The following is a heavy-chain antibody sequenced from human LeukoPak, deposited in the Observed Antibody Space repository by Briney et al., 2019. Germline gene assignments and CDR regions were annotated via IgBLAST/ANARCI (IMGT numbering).Heavy chain of an antibody. Sequence: PSETLSLTCSVSGGSISSDYWSWVRQPPGKGLDWIGYMFYTGSTNYNPSLKSRVTISVDRSKNQFSRKLSSVTAADTAVYYCARVSIVYGMDVWGQGTTVTVSS. CDR1: GGSISSDY. CDR3: ARVSIVYGMDV. J-gene: IGHJ6*02. CDR2: MFYTGST. V-gene: IGHV4-59*01. D-gene: IGHD3-3*02.